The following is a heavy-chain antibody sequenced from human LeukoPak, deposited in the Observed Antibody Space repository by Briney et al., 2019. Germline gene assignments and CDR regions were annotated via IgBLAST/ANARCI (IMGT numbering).Heavy chain of an antibody. CDR1: GGSISSGSYY. J-gene: IGHJ4*02. V-gene: IGHV4-61*02. D-gene: IGHD3-16*02. CDR2: IYTSGGT. Sequence: PSETLSLICTVSGGSISSGSYYWSWIRQPAGKGLEWIGRIYTSGGTNYNPSLKSRVTISADTSKNQFSLKLSSVTAADTAVYYCARDSSLRYFDYWGQGTLVTVSS. CDR3: ARDSSLRYFDY.